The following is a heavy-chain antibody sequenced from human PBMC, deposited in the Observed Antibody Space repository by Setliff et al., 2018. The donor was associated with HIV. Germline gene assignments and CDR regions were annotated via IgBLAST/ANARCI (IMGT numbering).Heavy chain of an antibody. CDR3: ARDDHYYDSGSYYSDWYFDL. J-gene: IGHJ2*01. V-gene: IGHV1-46*01. CDR2: INPSGDFT. Sequence: ASVKVSCKASGGTFSSYAISWVRQAPGQGLEWMGIINPSGDFTDYAQKFHDRVIMTRDTSTGTIFMELSSLTSEDTAIYYCARDDHYYDSGSYYSDWYFDLWGRGTLVTVSS. CDR1: GGTFSSYA. D-gene: IGHD3-10*01.